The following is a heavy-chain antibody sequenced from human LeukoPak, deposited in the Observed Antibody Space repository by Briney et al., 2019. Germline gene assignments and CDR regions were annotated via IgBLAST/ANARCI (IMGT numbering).Heavy chain of an antibody. CDR2: IIPIFGTA. CDR1: GGTFSSYA. Sequence: SVKVSCKASGGTFSSYAISWVRQTPGQGLEWMGGIIPIFGTANYAQKFQGRVTITTDESTSTAYMELSSLRSEDTAVYYCAREIITSVAGINYFDYWGQGTLVTVSS. CDR3: AREIITSVAGINYFDY. V-gene: IGHV1-69*05. D-gene: IGHD6-19*01. J-gene: IGHJ4*02.